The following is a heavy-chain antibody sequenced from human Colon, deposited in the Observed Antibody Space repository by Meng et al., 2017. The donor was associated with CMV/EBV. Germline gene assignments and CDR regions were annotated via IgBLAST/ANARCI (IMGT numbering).Heavy chain of an antibody. J-gene: IGHJ5*02. D-gene: IGHD3-3*01. CDR1: GGSVNSGGYR. Sequence: VSGGSVNSGGYRWTWIRQAPGKGLEWIGDIYHTGSTNVNPALKSRLIMSLDTSKNQFSLTLTSVTAADTGVYYCARAFWSGYSALNPWGQGTLVTVSS. CDR2: IYHTGST. CDR3: ARAFWSGYSALNP. V-gene: IGHV4-61*08.